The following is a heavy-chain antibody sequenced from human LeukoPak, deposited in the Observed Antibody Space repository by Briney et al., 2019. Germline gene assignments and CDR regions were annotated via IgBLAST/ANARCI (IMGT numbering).Heavy chain of an antibody. V-gene: IGHV1-46*01. CDR2: INPSGGST. J-gene: IGHJ4*02. CDR1: GDTFTSYY. D-gene: IGHD1-26*01. CDR3: ARVGSSIVGASDY. Sequence: EASVKVSCMASGDTFTSYYMHWVRQAPGQGLEWMGIINPSGGSTSYAQKFQGRVTMTRDMSTSTVYMELSSLRSEDTAVYYCARVGSSIVGASDYWGQGTLVTVSS.